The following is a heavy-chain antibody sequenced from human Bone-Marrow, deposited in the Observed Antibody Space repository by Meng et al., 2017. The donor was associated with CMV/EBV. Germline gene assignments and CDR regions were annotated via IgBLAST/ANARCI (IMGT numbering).Heavy chain of an antibody. D-gene: IGHD2-2*01. V-gene: IGHV1-69*02. Sequence: SVKVSCKSSGGNFNGYSISWVRQAPGQGLEWMGRILPVLDLTNYSQKFQGRVTITADKDTTTAYLELRGLTSDDTAVYYCARADRRGYCSSMSCYGNWFDPWGQRILVNVSS. J-gene: IGHJ5*02. CDR1: GGNFNGYS. CDR3: ARADRRGYCSSMSCYGNWFDP. CDR2: ILPVLDLT.